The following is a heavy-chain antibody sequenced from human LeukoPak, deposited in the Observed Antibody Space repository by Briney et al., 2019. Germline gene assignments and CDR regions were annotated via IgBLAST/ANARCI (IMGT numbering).Heavy chain of an antibody. V-gene: IGHV4-59*01. J-gene: IGHJ4*02. CDR1: GGSISSYY. CDR2: IYYSGGT. D-gene: IGHD6-13*01. CDR3: ARKSIPGYSSSWFDY. Sequence: SETLSLTCTVSGGSISSYYWSWIRQPPGKGLEWIGYIYYSGGTNYNPSLKSRVTISVDTSKNQFSLMLSSVTAADTAVYYCARKSIPGYSSSWFDYWGQGTLVTVSS.